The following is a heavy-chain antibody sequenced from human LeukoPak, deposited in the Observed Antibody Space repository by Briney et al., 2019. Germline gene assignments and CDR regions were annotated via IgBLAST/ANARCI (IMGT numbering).Heavy chain of an antibody. Sequence: PGGSLRLSCAASGFTFSSYSMNWVRQAPGKGLEWVSYISSSSSTIYYADSVKGRFTISRDNAKNSLYLQMNSLRAEDTAVYYCARDRYSSSWPLDYWGQGTLVTVSS. CDR2: ISSSSSTI. CDR1: GFTFSSYS. CDR3: ARDRYSSSWPLDY. J-gene: IGHJ4*02. D-gene: IGHD6-13*01. V-gene: IGHV3-48*04.